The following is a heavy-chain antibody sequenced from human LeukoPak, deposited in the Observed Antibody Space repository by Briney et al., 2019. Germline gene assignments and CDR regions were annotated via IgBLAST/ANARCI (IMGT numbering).Heavy chain of an antibody. CDR2: ISSGSGTI. CDR3: ARDLNYGVDY. Sequence: PGGSLRLSCAASGFTLSSYTMNWVRQAPGKGLEWVSYISSGSGTIYYADSVKGRFTISRDNAKNSLHLQMNSLRDEDTAVYYCARDLNYGVDYWGQGTLVTVSS. J-gene: IGHJ4*02. D-gene: IGHD1-7*01. V-gene: IGHV3-48*02. CDR1: GFTLSSYT.